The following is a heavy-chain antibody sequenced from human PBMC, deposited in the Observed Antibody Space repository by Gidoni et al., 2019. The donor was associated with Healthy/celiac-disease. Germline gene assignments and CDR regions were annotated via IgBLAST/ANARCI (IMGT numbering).Heavy chain of an antibody. CDR3: ARLRSDYVDGMDV. CDR1: GYTFTSYY. Sequence: QVQLVQSGAEVQQPGASVKVSCKASGYTFTSYYMHWVRQAPGQGLEWMGIINPSGGSTSHAQKFQGRVTMTRDTSTSTVYMELSSLRSEDTDVYYCARLRSDYVDGMDVWGKGTTVTVSS. CDR2: INPSGGST. D-gene: IGHD4-17*01. J-gene: IGHJ6*04. V-gene: IGHV1-46*01.